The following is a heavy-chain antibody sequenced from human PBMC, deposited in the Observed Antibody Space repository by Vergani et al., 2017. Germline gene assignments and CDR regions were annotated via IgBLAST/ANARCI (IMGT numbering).Heavy chain of an antibody. V-gene: IGHV3-23*01. CDR1: GFTFTAHG. Sequence: EVQLLESGGGSAQPGESLRLSCVASGFTFTAHGLNWVRQAPGKGLEWVSGISGQNFRTHYADSVKGRFTISRDDSKNTVYLQMNSLRVEDTAVYYCARSRYDSSGFSTIFRYWGQGRLVTVSS. J-gene: IGHJ4*02. CDR3: ARSRYDSSGFSTIFRY. CDR2: ISGQNFRT. D-gene: IGHD3-22*01.